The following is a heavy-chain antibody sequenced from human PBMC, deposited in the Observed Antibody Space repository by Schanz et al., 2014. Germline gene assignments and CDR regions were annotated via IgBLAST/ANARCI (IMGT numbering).Heavy chain of an antibody. V-gene: IGHV1-69*09. CDR1: GGTFSTYT. Sequence: QVQLVQSGAEVKKPGSSVKVSCKASGGTFSTYTISWVRQAPGQGLEWMGRIIPILGIANYAQKFQGRVTMTRDTSTSTVYMELSSLRSEDTAVYYCARSGSSNWYFFDYWGQGTLVTVSS. D-gene: IGHD6-13*01. CDR3: ARSGSSNWYFFDY. CDR2: IIPILGIA. J-gene: IGHJ4*02.